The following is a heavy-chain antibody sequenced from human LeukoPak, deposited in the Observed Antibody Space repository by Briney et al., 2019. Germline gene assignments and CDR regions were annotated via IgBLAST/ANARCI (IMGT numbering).Heavy chain of an antibody. D-gene: IGHD6-13*01. J-gene: IGHJ4*02. CDR1: GFTFSSYG. Sequence: PGRSLRPSCAASGFTFSSYGMHWVRQAPGKGLEWVAVIWYDGSNKYYADSVKGRFAISRDNSKNTLYLQMNSLRAEDTAVYYCARSLPYSSWYLLSHYWGQGTLVTVSS. CDR2: IWYDGSNK. CDR3: ARSLPYSSWYLLSHY. V-gene: IGHV3-33*01.